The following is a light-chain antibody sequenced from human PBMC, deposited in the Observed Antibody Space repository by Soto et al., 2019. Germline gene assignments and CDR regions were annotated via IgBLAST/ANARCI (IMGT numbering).Light chain of an antibody. J-gene: IGKJ2*01. Sequence: DIQMTQSASSLSASVGDRVTLTCRASQSVSSNLNWHQQQPGKDPKVLLYAASTLQSGVPSSFSGSGSGTHFTLTISSLQPADFATYYCQQTYSTPYTFGQGTKLEIK. CDR1: QSVSSN. V-gene: IGKV1-39*01. CDR3: QQTYSTPYT. CDR2: AAS.